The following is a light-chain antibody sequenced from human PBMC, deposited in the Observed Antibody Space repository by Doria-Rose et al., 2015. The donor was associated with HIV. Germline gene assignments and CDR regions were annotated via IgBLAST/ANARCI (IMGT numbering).Light chain of an antibody. CDR3: HQYGTSWT. CDR1: QSFSNTY. CDR2: DGS. V-gene: IGKV3-20*01. Sequence: EIVMTQSPGTLSLSPGERATISCRASQSFSNTYLAWYQQKPGQAPSLLIYDGSTRAAGSPDRFSASVSGTDFTLTINILEPEDFALYYCHQYGTSWTFGQGTKVEI. J-gene: IGKJ1*01.